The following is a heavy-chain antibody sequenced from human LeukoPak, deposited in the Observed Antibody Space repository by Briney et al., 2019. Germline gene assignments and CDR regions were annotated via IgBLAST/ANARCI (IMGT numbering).Heavy chain of an antibody. CDR3: ARGKWERHLDY. V-gene: IGHV4-34*01. Sequence: SETLSLTCAVYGGSFSGYYWSWIRQPPGKGLEWIGEINHSGSTNYNPSLKSRVTISVDTSKNQFSLKLSSVTAADTAVYYCARGKWERHLDYWGQGTLVTVSP. CDR2: INHSGST. D-gene: IGHD1-1*01. CDR1: GGSFSGYY. J-gene: IGHJ4*02.